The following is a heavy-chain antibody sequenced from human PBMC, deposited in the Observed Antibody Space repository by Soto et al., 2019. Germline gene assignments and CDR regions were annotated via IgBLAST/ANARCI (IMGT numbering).Heavy chain of an antibody. Sequence: SQTLSLTCAISGDSVSNSSAAWNWIRQSPSRGLEWLGRTYYRSRWYRDYAVSVKSRITIDPDTSMNQFSLQLNSVTPEDTAIYYCTRELELLWFGEFPFDYWGQGTLVTVSS. CDR1: GDSVSNSSAA. V-gene: IGHV6-1*01. CDR3: TRELELLWFGEFPFDY. D-gene: IGHD3-10*01. J-gene: IGHJ4*02. CDR2: TYYRSRWYR.